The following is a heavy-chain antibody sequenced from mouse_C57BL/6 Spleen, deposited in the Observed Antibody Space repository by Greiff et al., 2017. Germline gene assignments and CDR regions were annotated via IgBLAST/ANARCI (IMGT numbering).Heavy chain of an antibody. V-gene: IGHV7-3*01. J-gene: IGHJ3*01. CDR1: GFTFTDYY. Sequence: DVHLVESGGGLVQPGGSLSLSCAASGFTFTDYYMSWVRQPPGKALEWLGFIRNKANGYTTEYSASVKGRFTISRDNSQSILYLQMNALRAEDSATYYCARSLQLNWFAYWGQGTLVTVSA. CDR3: ARSLQLNWFAY. CDR2: IRNKANGYTT.